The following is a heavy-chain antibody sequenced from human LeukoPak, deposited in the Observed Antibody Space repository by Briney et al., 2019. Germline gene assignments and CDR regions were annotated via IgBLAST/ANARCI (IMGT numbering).Heavy chain of an antibody. D-gene: IGHD6-13*01. CDR1: GFTFSSYA. CDR3: AKGGVKQQLGTSDYYYYYMDV. Sequence: GGSLRLSCAASGFTFSSYAMSWVRQAPGKGLEGVSAISGSGGSTYYADSVKGRFPISRDNSKNTLYLQMNSLRAEDTAVYYCAKGGVKQQLGTSDYYYYYMDVWGKGTTVTVSS. V-gene: IGHV3-23*01. J-gene: IGHJ6*03. CDR2: ISGSGGST.